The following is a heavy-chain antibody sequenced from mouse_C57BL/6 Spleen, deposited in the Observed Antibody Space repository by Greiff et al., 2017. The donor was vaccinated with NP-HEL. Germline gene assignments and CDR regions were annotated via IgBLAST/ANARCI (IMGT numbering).Heavy chain of an antibody. CDR1: GYTFTSYW. Sequence: VQLQQPGAELVKPGASVKMSCKASGYTFTSYWITWVKQRPGQGLEWIGDIYPGSGSTNYNEKFKGKATFTADTSSNTAYMQLSSLTTEDSAIYYCARLEGYYGFAYWGQGTLVTVSA. CDR3: ARLEGYYGFAY. D-gene: IGHD2-3*01. V-gene: IGHV1-55*01. J-gene: IGHJ3*01. CDR2: IYPGSGST.